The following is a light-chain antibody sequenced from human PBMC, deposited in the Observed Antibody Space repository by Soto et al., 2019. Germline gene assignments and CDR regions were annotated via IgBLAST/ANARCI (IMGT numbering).Light chain of an antibody. CDR2: DVS. V-gene: IGLV2-14*01. CDR1: SSDVGGYNY. Sequence: QSVLTQPASVSGPPGQAITIPCTGTSSDVGGYNYASWYQQHPGKAPKLMIYDVSNRPSGVSNRFSGSKSGNTASLTISGLQAEDEADYYCSSFTSSTTYVFGTGTKVTVL. J-gene: IGLJ1*01. CDR3: SSFTSSTTYV.